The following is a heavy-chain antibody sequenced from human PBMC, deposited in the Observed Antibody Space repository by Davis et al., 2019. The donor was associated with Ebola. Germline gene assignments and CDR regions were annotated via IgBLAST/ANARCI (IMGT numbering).Heavy chain of an antibody. Sequence: SPNIPCASPGFPFRSYAMHCVLQAPGKGLEWVAVISYDGSNKYYADSVWGRFTISRDNSRNTVYLQMNSLRPEDTAVYYCAKDRHPLANNKIYYFDYWGPGTLVTVSS. V-gene: IGHV3-30-3*02. CDR3: AKDRHPLANNKIYYFDY. J-gene: IGHJ4*01. D-gene: IGHD2/OR15-2a*01. CDR2: ISYDGSNK. CDR1: GFPFRSYA.